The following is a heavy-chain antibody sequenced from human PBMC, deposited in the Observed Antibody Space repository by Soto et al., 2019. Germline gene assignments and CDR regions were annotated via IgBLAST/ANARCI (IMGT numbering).Heavy chain of an antibody. V-gene: IGHV4-39*01. CDR2: IYYSGST. Sequence: QLQLQESGPGLVKPSETLSLTCTVSGGSISSSSYYWGWLRQPPGKGLEWIGSIYYSGSTYYNPSLKSRVTISVDTSKNQFSLKLSSVPAADTAVYYCARKGYCSGGSCYWGGEWFDPWGQGTLVTVSS. CDR3: ARKGYCSGGSCYWGGEWFDP. J-gene: IGHJ5*02. D-gene: IGHD2-15*01. CDR1: GGSISSSSYY.